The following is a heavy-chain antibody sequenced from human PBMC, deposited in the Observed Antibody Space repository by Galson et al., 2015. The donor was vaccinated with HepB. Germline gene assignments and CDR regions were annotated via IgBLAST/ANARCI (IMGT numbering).Heavy chain of an antibody. Sequence: LRLSCAASGFTFSSYTMTWVRQAPGKGLEWVSSISSSSSYIYYADSVKGRFTISRDNAKNSLYLQMNSLKAEDTAVYYCAREGSSRYHYGMDVWGQGTTVTVSS. D-gene: IGHD6-19*01. V-gene: IGHV3-21*01. CDR1: GFTFSSYT. CDR2: ISSSSSYI. CDR3: AREGSSRYHYGMDV. J-gene: IGHJ6*02.